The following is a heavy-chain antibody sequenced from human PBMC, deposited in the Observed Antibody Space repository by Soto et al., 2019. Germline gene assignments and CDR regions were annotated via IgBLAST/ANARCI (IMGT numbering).Heavy chain of an antibody. CDR2: ILVGGST. D-gene: IGHD2-8*02. V-gene: IGHV3-23*01. CDR1: GFICSSYD. CDR3: AKATATGGGAFDI. Sequence: GGSLGLSCAASGFICSSYDMSWVRQAPGKGLEWVSTILVGGSTHYEDSVKGRFTISRDGSKNTVYLQMNSLTAGDTAVYYCAKATATGGGAFDICGQGTMVTVSS. J-gene: IGHJ3*02.